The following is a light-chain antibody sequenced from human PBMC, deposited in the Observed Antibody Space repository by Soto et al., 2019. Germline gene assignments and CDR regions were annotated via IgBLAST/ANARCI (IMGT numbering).Light chain of an antibody. CDR1: QDISNY. Sequence: DIQMTQSPSSLSASVGDRVTITCQASQDISNYLNWYQQKPGKAPKLLIYDASNLETGVPSRFSGSGSGTDFTFTISSLQPEDIATYYCQHYNTYSPGTFGQGTRVEVK. CDR2: DAS. CDR3: QHYNTYSPGT. J-gene: IGKJ1*01. V-gene: IGKV1-33*01.